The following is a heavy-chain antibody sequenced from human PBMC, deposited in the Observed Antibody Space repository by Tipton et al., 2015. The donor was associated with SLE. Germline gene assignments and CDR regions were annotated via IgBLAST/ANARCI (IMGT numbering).Heavy chain of an antibody. CDR3: AREYSSGSAFDI. CDR2: IYYSGST. J-gene: IGHJ3*02. Sequence: TLSLTCTVSGGSISSYYWSWIRQPPGKGLEWIGYIYYSGSTNYNPSLKSRVTISVDTSKNQFSLKLSSVTAADTAVYYCAREYSSGSAFDIWGQGTMVTVSS. D-gene: IGHD6-19*01. V-gene: IGHV4-59*12. CDR1: GGSISSYY.